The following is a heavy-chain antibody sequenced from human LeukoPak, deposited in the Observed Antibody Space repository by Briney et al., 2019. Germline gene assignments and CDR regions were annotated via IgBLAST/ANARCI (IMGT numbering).Heavy chain of an antibody. CDR3: ARDGGAGNSVPDNWFYP. Sequence: ASAKVSCKASGYTFTSYGISWVRQAPGQGLEWMGWISAYNGNTNYAQKLQGRVTMTTDTSTSTAYMELRSLRSDDTAVYYCARDGGAGNSVPDNWFYPWGQGTLVTVSS. CDR2: ISAYNGNT. CDR1: GYTFTSYG. D-gene: IGHD4-23*01. V-gene: IGHV1-18*01. J-gene: IGHJ5*02.